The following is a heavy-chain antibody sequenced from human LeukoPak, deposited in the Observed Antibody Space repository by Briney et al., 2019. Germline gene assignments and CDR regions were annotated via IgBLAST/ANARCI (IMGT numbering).Heavy chain of an antibody. Sequence: GGSLRLSCAASGFTFSDYYMSWIRQAPGKGLEWVSYISSSGSTIYYADSVKGRFTISRDNAKNSLYLQMNSLRAEDTAVYYCARAYDFWSVYYTGIDYWGQGTLVTVSS. D-gene: IGHD3-3*01. CDR3: ARAYDFWSVYYTGIDY. J-gene: IGHJ4*02. CDR1: GFTFSDYY. V-gene: IGHV3-11*04. CDR2: ISSSGSTI.